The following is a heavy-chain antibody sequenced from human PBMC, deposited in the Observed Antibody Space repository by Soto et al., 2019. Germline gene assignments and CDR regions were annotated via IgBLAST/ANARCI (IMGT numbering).Heavy chain of an antibody. CDR1: GFTFSSYS. Sequence: GGSLRLSCAASGFTFSSYSMNWVRQAPGKGLEWVSYISRSSSTIYYADSVKGRFTISRDNAKNSLYLQMNSLRAEDAAVYCCGRDLDAGVAAMIYFIYGGKGTLVPVS. J-gene: IGHJ4*02. D-gene: IGHD6-19*01. CDR2: ISRSSSTI. CDR3: GRDLDAGVAAMIYFIY. V-gene: IGHV3-48*04.